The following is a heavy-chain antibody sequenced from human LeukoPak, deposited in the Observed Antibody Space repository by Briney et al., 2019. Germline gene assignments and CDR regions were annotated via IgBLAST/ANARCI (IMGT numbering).Heavy chain of an antibody. V-gene: IGHV1-3*01. D-gene: IGHD3-9*01. Sequence: ASVKVSCKASGYTFTSYAMHWVRQAPGQRLEWMGWINAGNGNTKYSQKFQGRVTITRDTSASTAYMELSSLRSEDTAVYYCARGRVSEYDILTGYSPYYYYYGMDVWGQGTTVTVSS. CDR3: ARGRVSEYDILTGYSPYYYYYGMDV. CDR1: GYTFTSYA. J-gene: IGHJ6*02. CDR2: INAGNGNT.